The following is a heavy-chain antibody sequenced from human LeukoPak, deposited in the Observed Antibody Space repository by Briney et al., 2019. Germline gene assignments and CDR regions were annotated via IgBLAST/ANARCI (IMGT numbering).Heavy chain of an antibody. D-gene: IGHD3-22*01. V-gene: IGHV3-23*01. CDR1: GFTFSSYA. J-gene: IGHJ3*02. CDR2: ISGSGGST. Sequence: PGGSLRLSCAASGFTFSSYAMSWVRQAPGKGLEWVSAISGSGGSTYYADSVKGRFTISRDNSKNTLYLQMNSLRAEDTAVYYCAASPNYYDGSGPAWGAFDIWGQGTMVTVSS. CDR3: AASPNYYDGSGPAWGAFDI.